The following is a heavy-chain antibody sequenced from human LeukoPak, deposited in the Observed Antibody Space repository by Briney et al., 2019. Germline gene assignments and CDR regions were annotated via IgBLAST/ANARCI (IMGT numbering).Heavy chain of an antibody. CDR1: GFTFSSYS. CDR2: ISSSSTYI. CDR3: AREGLSGFGEHHDAFDI. Sequence: PGGSLRLSCAASGFTFSSYSMNWVRQAPGKGLEWVSSISSSSTYIYYTDSVKGRFTVSRDNAKNSLYLQMNSLRAEDTAVYYCAREGLSGFGEHHDAFDIWGQGTMVTVSS. D-gene: IGHD3-10*01. J-gene: IGHJ3*02. V-gene: IGHV3-21*01.